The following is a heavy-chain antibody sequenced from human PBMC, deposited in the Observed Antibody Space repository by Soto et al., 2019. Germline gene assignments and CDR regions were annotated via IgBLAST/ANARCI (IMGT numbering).Heavy chain of an antibody. J-gene: IGHJ6*02. CDR1: GESFSGYY. CDR3: ARVPQAPPVRMEEWLKACVYGVEG. CDR2: INPSVST. D-gene: IGHD3-3*01. V-gene: IGHV4-34*01. Sequence: SATLSLTCAVYGESFSGYYWSWIRQPPGKGLEWIGEINPSVSTNYNSSLNNRVTRSVDTSKNQFSLKLRSVTAADTAVYYCARVPQAPPVRMEEWLKACVYGVEGWCQGTTLTV.